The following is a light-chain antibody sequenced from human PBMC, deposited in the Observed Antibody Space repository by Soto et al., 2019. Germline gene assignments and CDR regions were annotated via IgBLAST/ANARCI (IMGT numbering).Light chain of an antibody. CDR1: QSVFNSY. V-gene: IGKV3-20*01. CDR2: GAS. J-gene: IGKJ1*01. Sequence: MVLTQSPGTLSLSPADRATLSCRASQSVFNSYFACYQQKPGQAPRLLIFGASSMAAGVPDRVRGSGSGTDLTLTINRLDPEDFAVYDCQQYGRSTPWTVGQGTKVESK. CDR3: QQYGRSTPWT.